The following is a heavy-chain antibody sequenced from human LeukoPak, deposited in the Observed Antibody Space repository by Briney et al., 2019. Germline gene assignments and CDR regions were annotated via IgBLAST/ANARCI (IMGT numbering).Heavy chain of an antibody. Sequence: ASVKVSCKASGYXFTGYYMHWVRQAPGQGLEWIGWINPNSGGTNYAQKFQGRVTMTRDTSISTAYMELSRLRSDDTAVYYCARSSTGTTLAYYYYGMDVWGQGITVTVSS. CDR3: ARSSTGTTLAYYYYGMDV. CDR2: INPNSGGT. J-gene: IGHJ6*02. D-gene: IGHD1-7*01. CDR1: GYXFTGYY. V-gene: IGHV1-2*02.